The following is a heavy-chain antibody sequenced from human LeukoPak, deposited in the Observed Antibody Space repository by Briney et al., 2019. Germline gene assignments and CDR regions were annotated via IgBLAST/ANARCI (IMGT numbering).Heavy chain of an antibody. D-gene: IGHD3-10*01. J-gene: IGHJ4*02. Sequence: GGSLRLSCAASGFTFSSHALSWVRQAPGKGLEWVAFIRYDGSNKYYADSVKGRFTISRDNSKNTLYLQMNSLRAEDTAVYYCATTSGFYGSGSFDYWGQGTLVTVSS. CDR3: ATTSGFYGSGSFDY. CDR2: IRYDGSNK. CDR1: GFTFSSHA. V-gene: IGHV3-30*02.